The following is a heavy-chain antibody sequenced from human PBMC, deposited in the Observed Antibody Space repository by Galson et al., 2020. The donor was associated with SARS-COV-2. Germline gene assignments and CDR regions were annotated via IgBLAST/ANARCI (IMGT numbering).Heavy chain of an antibody. V-gene: IGHV1-18*01. CDR2: ISAYNDNT. Sequence: ASVKVSCKASGYTFTSYGISWVRQAPGQRLEWMGWISAYNDNTKYAQNLQGRVTMTTDTSTATAYMELRSLRSDDTAVFYCARTDTIEYYYGSGTGPLVDYWGQVTLVTVSS. D-gene: IGHD3-10*01. CDR1: GYTFTSYG. J-gene: IGHJ4*02. CDR3: ARTDTIEYYYGSGTGPLVDY.